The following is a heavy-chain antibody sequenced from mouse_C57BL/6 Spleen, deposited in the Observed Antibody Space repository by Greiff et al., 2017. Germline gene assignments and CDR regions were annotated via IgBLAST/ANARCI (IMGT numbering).Heavy chain of an antibody. V-gene: IGHV1-81*01. J-gene: IGHJ2*01. Sequence: VQLQQSGAELARPGASVKLSCKASGYTFTSYGISWVKQRTGQGLEWIGEIYPRSGNTYYNEKFKGKATLTADKSSSTAYMGLRSLTSEDSAVYFCARRMITTSYYFDDWGQGTTLTVSS. CDR2: IYPRSGNT. CDR1: GYTFTSYG. CDR3: ARRMITTSYYFDD. D-gene: IGHD2-4*01.